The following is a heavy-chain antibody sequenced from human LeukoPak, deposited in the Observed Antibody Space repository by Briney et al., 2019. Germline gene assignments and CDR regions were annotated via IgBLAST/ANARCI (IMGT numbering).Heavy chain of an antibody. J-gene: IGHJ4*02. V-gene: IGHV3-21*05. CDR2: ISSSGTST. Sequence: GGSLRLSCAASGFTFSDYTMNWVRQAPGKGLEWVSYISSSGTSTGYADSVKGRFTISRDNAKNSLYLQMNSLRAEDTAVYYCATYYYASGSSDWGQGTLVTVSS. D-gene: IGHD3-10*01. CDR3: ATYYYASGSSD. CDR1: GFTFSDYT.